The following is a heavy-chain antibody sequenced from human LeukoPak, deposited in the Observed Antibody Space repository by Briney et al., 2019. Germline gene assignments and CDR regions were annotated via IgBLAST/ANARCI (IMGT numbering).Heavy chain of an antibody. Sequence: GASVKVSCKASGYTFTSYYMHWVRQAPGQGLEWMGWINTNTGNPTYAQGFTGRFVFSLDTSVSTAYLQISSLKAEDTAVYYCARAFMTVSGWYLGNTFDYWGQGTLVTVSS. CDR2: INTNTGNP. D-gene: IGHD6-19*01. J-gene: IGHJ4*02. CDR1: GYTFTSYY. CDR3: ARAFMTVSGWYLGNTFDY. V-gene: IGHV7-4-1*02.